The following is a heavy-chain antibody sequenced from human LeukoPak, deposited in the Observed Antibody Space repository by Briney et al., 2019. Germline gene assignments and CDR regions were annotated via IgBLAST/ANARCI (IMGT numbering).Heavy chain of an antibody. CDR3: AREALSGSYSTFDY. CDR2: ISSSSSYI. CDR1: GFTFSSYS. V-gene: IGHV3-21*01. D-gene: IGHD1-26*01. J-gene: IGHJ4*02. Sequence: GGSLRLSCAASGFTFSSYSMNWVRQAPGKGLEWVSSISSSSSYIYYADSVKGRFTISRDNSKNTLYLQMNSLRAEDTAVYYCAREALSGSYSTFDYWGQGTLVTVSS.